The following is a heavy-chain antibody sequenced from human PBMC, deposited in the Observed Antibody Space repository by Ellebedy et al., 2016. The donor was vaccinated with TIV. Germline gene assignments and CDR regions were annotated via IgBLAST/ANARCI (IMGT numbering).Heavy chain of an antibody. V-gene: IGHV3-7*01. CDR2: IKQDGSEK. D-gene: IGHD6-19*01. CDR1: GFTFSNAW. J-gene: IGHJ3*02. Sequence: GESLKISCAASGFTFSNAWMNWVRQAPGKGLEWVANIKQDGSEKYYVDSVKGRFTISRDNAKNSLYLQMNSLRAEDTAVYYCSSSGRRAFDIWGQGTMVTVSS. CDR3: SSSGRRAFDI.